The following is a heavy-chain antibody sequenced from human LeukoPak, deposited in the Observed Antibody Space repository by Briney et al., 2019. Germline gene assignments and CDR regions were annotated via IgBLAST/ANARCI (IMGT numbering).Heavy chain of an antibody. Sequence: PGGSLRLSCAASGFTFSNAWMSWVRQAPGKGLEWVGRIKSKTDGGTTDYAAPVKGRFTISRDDSKNTLYLQMNSLKTEDTAVYYCTTDLRWLHGPVDYWGQGTLVTVSS. J-gene: IGHJ4*02. CDR3: TTDLRWLHGPVDY. CDR2: IKSKTDGGTT. CDR1: GFTFSNAW. D-gene: IGHD5-24*01. V-gene: IGHV3-15*01.